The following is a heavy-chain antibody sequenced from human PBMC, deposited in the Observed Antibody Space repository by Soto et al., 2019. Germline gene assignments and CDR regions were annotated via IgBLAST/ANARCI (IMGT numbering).Heavy chain of an antibody. J-gene: IGHJ5*02. CDR1: GFTFSSYW. CDR3: ASETQYCSSTSCSSNWFDP. D-gene: IGHD2-2*01. Sequence: GGSLRLSCAASGFTFSSYWMHWVRQAPGKGLVWVSRINSDGSSTSYADSVKGRFTISRDNAKNTLYLQMNSLRAEDTAVYYCASETQYCSSTSCSSNWFDPWGQGTLVTVSS. V-gene: IGHV3-74*01. CDR2: INSDGSST.